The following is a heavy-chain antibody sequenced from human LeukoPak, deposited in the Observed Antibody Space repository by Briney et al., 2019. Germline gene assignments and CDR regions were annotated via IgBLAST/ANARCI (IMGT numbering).Heavy chain of an antibody. D-gene: IGHD2-21*01. CDR3: ARHRFASPLDS. CDR2: IFYTGDS. CDR1: GVSSSSSY. V-gene: IGHV4-59*08. J-gene: IGHJ4*02. Sequence: SETLSLTCTVSGVSSSSSYWSWIRQPPGKGLEWIGYIFYTGDSNHNPSFKSRVSISLDTSKDQTSLKLSSVTAADTAVYYCARHRFASPLDSWGQGTLVTVSS.